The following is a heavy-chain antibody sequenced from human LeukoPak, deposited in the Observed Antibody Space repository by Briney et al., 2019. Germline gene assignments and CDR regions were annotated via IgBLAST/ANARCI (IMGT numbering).Heavy chain of an antibody. J-gene: IGHJ4*02. D-gene: IGHD1-1*01. CDR2: IGTSGSTT. Sequence: GGSLRLSCAASGLTFSDYEMNWVRQAPGKGLDWVSYIGTSGSTTYYADSVKGRFTISRDNAKNSLSLHMSGLRAEDTAVYYCARRGRLSYYIDYWGQGTPVTVSS. V-gene: IGHV3-48*03. CDR1: GLTFSDYE. CDR3: ARRGRLSYYIDY.